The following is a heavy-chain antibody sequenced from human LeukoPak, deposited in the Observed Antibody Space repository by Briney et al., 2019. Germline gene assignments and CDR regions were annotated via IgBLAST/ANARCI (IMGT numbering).Heavy chain of an antibody. J-gene: IGHJ4*02. Sequence: GGSLRLSCAASGFTFNNAWMNWVRQAPGKGLEWVGRIKSKTDGGTTDYPAPVKGRFTISRDDSKNTLYLQMSSLKTEDTAVYYCTTGRRRGYDFIGSWVYWGQGTLVPVSS. CDR3: TTGRRRGYDFIGSWVY. D-gene: IGHD5-12*01. V-gene: IGHV3-15*01. CDR1: GFTFNNAW. CDR2: IKSKTDGGTT.